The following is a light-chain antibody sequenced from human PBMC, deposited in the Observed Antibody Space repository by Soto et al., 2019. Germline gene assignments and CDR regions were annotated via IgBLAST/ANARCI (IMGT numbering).Light chain of an antibody. V-gene: IGLV2-14*01. CDR2: EVS. J-gene: IGLJ2*01. Sequence: QSALTQPASVSGSPGQSITISCTGTSSDVGGYNYVSWYQQPPGKAPKLMIYEVSYRPSGVSNRFSGSKSGNTASLTISGLQAEDEANYYCSSYTSSSIPGVFGGGTKLTLL. CDR1: SSDVGGYNY. CDR3: SSYTSSSIPGV.